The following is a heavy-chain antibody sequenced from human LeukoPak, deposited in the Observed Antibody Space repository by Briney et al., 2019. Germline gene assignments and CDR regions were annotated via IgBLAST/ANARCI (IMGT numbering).Heavy chain of an antibody. CDR2: ISGSGGDT. V-gene: IGHV3-23*01. CDR1: GFTFSSYG. CDR3: AKRRSGDYPSFDY. D-gene: IGHD4-17*01. J-gene: IGHJ4*02. Sequence: PGGSLRLSCAGSGFTFSSYGMSWVRQAPGKGLEWVSGISGSGGDTYYGDSVKGRFTISRDNSKNTLYLQMNSLRAGDTAVYYCAKRRSGDYPSFDYWGQGTLVTVSS.